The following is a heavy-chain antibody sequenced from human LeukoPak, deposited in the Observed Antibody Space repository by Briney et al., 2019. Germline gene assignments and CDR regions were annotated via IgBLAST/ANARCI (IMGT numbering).Heavy chain of an antibody. CDR1: GGTFGSYA. D-gene: IGHD5-24*01. V-gene: IGHV1-69*04. Sequence: SVKVSCKASGGTFGSYAISWVRQAPGQGLEWMGRIIPILGIANYAQKFQGRVTITADKSTSTAYMELSSLRSEDTAVYYCARASEIGDGYNVGYWGQGTLVTVSS. CDR2: IIPILGIA. J-gene: IGHJ4*02. CDR3: ARASEIGDGYNVGY.